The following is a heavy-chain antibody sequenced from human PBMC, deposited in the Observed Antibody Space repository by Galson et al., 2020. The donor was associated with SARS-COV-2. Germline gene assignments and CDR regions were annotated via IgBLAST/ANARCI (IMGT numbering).Heavy chain of an antibody. J-gene: IGHJ6*02. V-gene: IGHV1-18*01. Sequence: ASVKVSCKASGYTFTSYGISWVRQAPGQGLEWMGWISAYNGNTNYAQKLQGRVTMTTDTSTSTAYMELRSLRSDDTAVYYCAREGGYNSVRYYYYVMGVWGPGTTVTVSS. D-gene: IGHD5-12*01. CDR1: GYTFTSYG. CDR2: ISAYNGNT. CDR3: AREGGYNSVRYYYYVMGV.